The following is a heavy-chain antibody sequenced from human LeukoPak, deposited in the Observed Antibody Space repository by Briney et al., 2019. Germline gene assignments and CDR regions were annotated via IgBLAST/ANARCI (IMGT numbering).Heavy chain of an antibody. J-gene: IGHJ6*03. CDR3: AKNGDRGAFCSGGTCYPYYYYYMDV. CDR1: GFTFSSYG. V-gene: IGHV3-30*02. D-gene: IGHD2-15*01. Sequence: GGSLRLSCAASGFTFSSYGMHWVRQAPGKGLDWVAFIHHDGSNKYYADSVKGRFTISRDNSKNTLFLQINSLRAEDTAVYYCAKNGDRGAFCSGGTCYPYYYYYMDVWGKGTTVTISS. CDR2: IHHDGSNK.